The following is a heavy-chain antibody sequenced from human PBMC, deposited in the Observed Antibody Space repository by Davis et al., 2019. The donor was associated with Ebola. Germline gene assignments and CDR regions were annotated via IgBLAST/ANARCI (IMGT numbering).Heavy chain of an antibody. V-gene: IGHV3-7*03. CDR1: GFTFSSYW. Sequence: GESLKISCAASGFTFSSYWMSWVRQAPGKGLEWVANIKQDGSEKYYVDSVKGRFTISRDNAKNSLYLQMNSLRAEDTAVYYCARGSGYDILTGYPFDPWGQGTLVTVSS. CDR3: ARGSGYDILTGYPFDP. D-gene: IGHD3-9*01. CDR2: IKQDGSEK. J-gene: IGHJ5*02.